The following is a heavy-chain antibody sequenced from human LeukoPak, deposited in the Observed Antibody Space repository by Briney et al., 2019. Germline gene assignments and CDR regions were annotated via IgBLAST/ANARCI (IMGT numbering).Heavy chain of an antibody. V-gene: IGHV4-34*01. CDR2: INHSGST. D-gene: IGHD2-15*01. CDR3: ARGLVVVAATLFYFDY. J-gene: IGHJ4*02. Sequence: SETLSLTCAVYGGSFSGYYWSWIRQPPGKGLEWIGGINHSGSTNYNPSLKSRVTISVDTSKNQFSLKLSSVTAADTAVYYCARGLVVVAATLFYFDYWGQGTLVTVSS. CDR1: GGSFSGYY.